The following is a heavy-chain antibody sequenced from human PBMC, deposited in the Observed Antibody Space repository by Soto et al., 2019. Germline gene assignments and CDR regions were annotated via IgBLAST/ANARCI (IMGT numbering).Heavy chain of an antibody. CDR3: AKAKYSSNWYYPAGFDY. V-gene: IGHV3-30*16. CDR2: ISNDGINK. J-gene: IGHJ4*02. Sequence: QVQLVESGGGVVQPGTSLRLSCAASGFTFSTYAVHWVRQAPGKGLEWVAVISNDGINKYYADSVKGRFTLSRDNSKNTLSLQMNSLRAEDTAVYYCAKAKYSSNWYYPAGFDYWGQGTLVTVSS. CDR1: GFTFSTYA. D-gene: IGHD6-13*01.